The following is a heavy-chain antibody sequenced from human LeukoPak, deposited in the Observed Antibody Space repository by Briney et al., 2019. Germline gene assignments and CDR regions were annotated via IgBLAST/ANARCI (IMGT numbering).Heavy chain of an antibody. V-gene: IGHV4-59*01. D-gene: IGHD6-13*01. CDR3: ARVDRSRWYATFDY. J-gene: IGHJ4*02. CDR2: IYDSGRT. CDR1: GGSISSYY. Sequence: SETLSLTCSVSGGSISSYYWSWIRQPPGKGLEWIGYIYDSGRTKYNPSLKSRVTISVDTSKNQFSLKLSSVTAADTAVYYCARVDRSRWYATFDYWGQGTLVTVSS.